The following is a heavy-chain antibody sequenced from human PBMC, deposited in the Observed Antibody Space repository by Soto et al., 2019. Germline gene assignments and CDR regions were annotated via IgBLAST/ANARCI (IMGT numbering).Heavy chain of an antibody. CDR3: ARAERYNYVFPFDY. V-gene: IGHV6-1*01. J-gene: IGHJ4*02. Sequence: PSQTLSLTCAISGDSVSTNSAAWNWIRQSPSRGLEWLGRTYYTSKWYTDYAVSVKSRITINPDISKNQFSLQLNSVTPEDTVVYYCARAERYNYVFPFDYWGQGTLVTVSS. CDR2: TYYTSKWYT. D-gene: IGHD5-18*01. CDR1: GDSVSTNSAA.